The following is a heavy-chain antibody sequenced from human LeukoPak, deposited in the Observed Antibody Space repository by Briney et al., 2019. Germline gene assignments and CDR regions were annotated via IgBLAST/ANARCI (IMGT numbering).Heavy chain of an antibody. V-gene: IGHV1-46*01. J-gene: IGHJ4*02. CDR1: GYIFTSYY. CDR2: INPNGGST. Sequence: GASVKVSCKASGYIFTSYYLHWVRQAPGQGLEWMGVINPNGGSTSYAQKLQGRVTVTGDTSTSTVYMELSGLRSEDAAIYYCARTMARGVNHYFDYWGQGTLVTVSS. CDR3: ARTMARGVNHYFDY. D-gene: IGHD3-10*01.